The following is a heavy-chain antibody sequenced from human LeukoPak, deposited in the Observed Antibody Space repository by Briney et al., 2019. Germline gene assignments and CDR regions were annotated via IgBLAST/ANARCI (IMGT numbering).Heavy chain of an antibody. V-gene: IGHV3-74*01. D-gene: IGHD1-26*01. CDR3: ARRSSGSPPYYFDY. CDR2: INSDGSTT. CDR1: GFTFSSYW. Sequence: GGSLRLSCAASGFTFSSYWMHWVRQAPGKGLVWVSRINSDGSTTNYADYVKGRFTISRDNAKDTLYLQMNSLRAEDTAVYYCARRSSGSPPYYFDYWGQGTLVTVSS. J-gene: IGHJ4*02.